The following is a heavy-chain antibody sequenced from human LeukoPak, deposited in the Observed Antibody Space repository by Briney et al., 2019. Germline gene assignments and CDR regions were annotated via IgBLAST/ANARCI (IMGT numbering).Heavy chain of an antibody. V-gene: IGHV1-69*01. Sequence: ASVKVSCKASGGTFSSYAISWVRQAPGQGLEWMGGIIPIFGTANYAQKFQGRVTTTADESTSTAYMELSSLRSEDTAVYYCARSELPAGFDYWGQGTLVTVSS. CDR2: IIPIFGTA. CDR3: ARSELPAGFDY. J-gene: IGHJ4*02. CDR1: GGTFSSYA. D-gene: IGHD2-2*01.